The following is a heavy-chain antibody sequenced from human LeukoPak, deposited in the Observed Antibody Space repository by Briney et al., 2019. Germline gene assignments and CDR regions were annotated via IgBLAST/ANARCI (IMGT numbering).Heavy chain of an antibody. J-gene: IGHJ4*02. V-gene: IGHV4-30-2*01. CDR2: IYHSGST. Sequence: PSETLSLACAVSGGSISSGGYSWSWIRQPPGKGLEWIGYIYHSGSTYYNPSLKSRVTISVDRSKNQFSLKLSSVTAADTAVYYCARAGSYCSSTSCPFDYWGQGTLVTVSS. CDR1: GGSISSGGYS. D-gene: IGHD2-2*01. CDR3: ARAGSYCSSTSCPFDY.